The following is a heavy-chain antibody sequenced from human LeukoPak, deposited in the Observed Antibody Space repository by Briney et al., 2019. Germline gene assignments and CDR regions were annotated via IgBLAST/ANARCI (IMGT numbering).Heavy chain of an antibody. V-gene: IGHV4-59*12. CDR1: GGSISSYY. CDR2: IYYSGST. D-gene: IGHD6-19*01. J-gene: IGHJ5*02. Sequence: SETLSLTCTVSGGSISSYYWSWIRQPPGKGLEWIGYIYYSGSTNYNPSLKSRVTISVDTSKNQFSLKLSSVTAADTAVYYCARERQRLALFDPWGQGTLVTVSS. CDR3: ARERQRLALFDP.